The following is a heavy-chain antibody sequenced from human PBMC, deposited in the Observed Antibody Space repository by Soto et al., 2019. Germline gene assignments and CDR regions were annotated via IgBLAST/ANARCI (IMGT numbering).Heavy chain of an antibody. D-gene: IGHD6-19*01. V-gene: IGHV3-30-3*01. CDR1: GFAFSSYA. Sequence: GGSLRLSCAASGFAFSSYAMHWVRRAPGKGPEWVAVISYDASNKYYADSVKGRFTISRDNSKKTIYLQMSSLRTEDTAVYYCARPFSSGWYGDFDYWGQGTLVTVSS. CDR2: ISYDASNK. J-gene: IGHJ4*02. CDR3: ARPFSSGWYGDFDY.